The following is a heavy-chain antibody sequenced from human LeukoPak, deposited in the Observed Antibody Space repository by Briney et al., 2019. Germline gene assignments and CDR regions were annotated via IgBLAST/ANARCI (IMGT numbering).Heavy chain of an antibody. Sequence: SETLSLTCTVSGVSISSYYWSWLRQPPGNGLKWCRYINYSGSTNYNPSIKSRVTISVDTTKNQFSLKISAVTAADTAVYYGASTWVARNYYDRSGYSHFDYWGQGTLVTVSS. V-gene: IGHV4-59*08. D-gene: IGHD3-22*01. CDR1: GVSISSYY. CDR2: INYSGST. CDR3: ASTWVARNYYDRSGYSHFDY. J-gene: IGHJ4*02.